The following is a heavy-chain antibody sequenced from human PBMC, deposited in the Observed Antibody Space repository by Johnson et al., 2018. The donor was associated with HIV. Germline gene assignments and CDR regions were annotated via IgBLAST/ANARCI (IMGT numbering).Heavy chain of an antibody. CDR1: AFTFDNYG. D-gene: IGHD2-15*01. Sequence: VQLVESGGGVVRPGGSLRLSCAASAFTFDNYGMSWVRHAPGKGLAWVSGIHWNGGSTGYVDPVKGRFLISRDNAKNRLYLQMNNLGTEDTALYYCARDEDIVVVVDGNHIMGRAFDIWGQGTMVTVSS. J-gene: IGHJ3*02. CDR2: IHWNGGST. CDR3: ARDEDIVVVVDGNHIMGRAFDI. V-gene: IGHV3-20*04.